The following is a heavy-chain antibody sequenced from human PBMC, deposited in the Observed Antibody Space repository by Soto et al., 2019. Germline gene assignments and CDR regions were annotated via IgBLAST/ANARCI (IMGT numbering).Heavy chain of an antibody. V-gene: IGHV3-23*01. J-gene: IGHJ3*02. Sequence: GGSLRLSCAASGFTFTTYSMSWVRQAPGKGLEWVAHITGTGGTTYYADSVKGRFTNSRDTSRNTLYLQMNNLRAEDTALYYCAKCMQAYWNYDAHHIWGQGTMVTVSS. CDR2: ITGTGGTT. CDR3: AKCMQAYWNYDAHHI. D-gene: IGHD1-7*01. CDR1: GFTFTTYS.